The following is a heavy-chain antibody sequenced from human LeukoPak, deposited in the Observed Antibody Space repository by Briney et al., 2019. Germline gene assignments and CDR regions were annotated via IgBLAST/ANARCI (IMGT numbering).Heavy chain of an antibody. D-gene: IGHD4-17*01. Sequence: GGSLRLSCVASGFTFSSYSMNWVRQAPGKGLEWVAFIRYDGSKKFYADSVKGRFTISRDNSKNTLYLQMYSLRAEDTAVYYCAKIPYGDYVLDYYYYMDVWGKGTTVTISS. CDR3: AKIPYGDYVLDYYYYMDV. CDR1: GFTFSSYS. J-gene: IGHJ6*03. CDR2: IRYDGSKK. V-gene: IGHV3-30*02.